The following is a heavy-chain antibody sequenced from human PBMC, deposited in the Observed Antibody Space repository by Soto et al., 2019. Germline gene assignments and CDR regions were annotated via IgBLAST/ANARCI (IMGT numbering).Heavy chain of an antibody. CDR2: IYYSGSA. D-gene: IGHD3-10*01. V-gene: IGHV4-39*01. CDR3: ARQLSQYSGSGQDY. CDR1: GDSISSSSYY. J-gene: IGHJ4*02. Sequence: QLQLQESGPGLVKPSETLSLTCTVSGDSISSSSYYWGWIRQPPGKGLEWIGSIYYSGSAYYNPSLKSRVIISVDTSKNQFSLKLRSVTAADTAVYYCARQLSQYSGSGQDYWGQGTLATVSS.